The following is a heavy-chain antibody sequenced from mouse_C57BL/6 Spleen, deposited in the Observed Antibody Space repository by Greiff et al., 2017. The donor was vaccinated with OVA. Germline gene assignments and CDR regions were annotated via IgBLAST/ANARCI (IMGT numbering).Heavy chain of an antibody. CDR3: ARESNLLLRPWFAY. J-gene: IGHJ3*01. CDR1: GYTFTSYW. V-gene: IGHV1-64*01. CDR2: IHPNSGST. Sequence: QVQLQQPGAELVKPGASVKLSCKASGYTFTSYWMHWVKQRPGQGLEWIGMIHPNSGSTNYNEKFKSKATLTVDKSSSTAYMQLSSLTSEDSAVYYCARESNLLLRPWFAYWGKGTLVTVSA. D-gene: IGHD1-1*01.